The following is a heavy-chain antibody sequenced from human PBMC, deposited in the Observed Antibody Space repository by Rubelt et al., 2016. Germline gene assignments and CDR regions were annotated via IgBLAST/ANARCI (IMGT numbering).Heavy chain of an antibody. CDR1: GYTFTSYY. J-gene: IGHJ5*02. V-gene: IGHV1-46*01. CDR2: INHSGGST. D-gene: IGHD6-13*01. Sequence: QVQLVQSGAEVKKPGASVKVSCKASGYTFTSYYMHWVRQAPGQGLEWMGIINHSGGSTSYGQKFQGRVTMTRETSTSTVYMELSSLRSEDTAVYYCARNHYSSSWYLNPWGQGTLVTVSS. CDR3: ARNHYSSSWYLNP.